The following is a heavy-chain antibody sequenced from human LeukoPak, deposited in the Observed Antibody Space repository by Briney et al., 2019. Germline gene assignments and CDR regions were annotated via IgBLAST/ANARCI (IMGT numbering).Heavy chain of an antibody. CDR1: GGTFSSYA. CDR2: IIPIFGTA. J-gene: IGHJ3*02. V-gene: IGHV1-69*13. Sequence: SVKVSCKASGGTFSSYAISWVRQAPGQGLEWMGGIIPIFGTANYAQKFQGRVTITADESTSTAYMELSSLRSEDTAVYYCARDLRIGYYDSSVIGAFDIWGQGTMVTVSS. D-gene: IGHD3-22*01. CDR3: ARDLRIGYYDSSVIGAFDI.